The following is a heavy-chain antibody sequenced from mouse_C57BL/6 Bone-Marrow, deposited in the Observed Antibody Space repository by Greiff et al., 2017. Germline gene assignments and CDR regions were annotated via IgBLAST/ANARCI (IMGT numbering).Heavy chain of an antibody. D-gene: IGHD4-1*01. V-gene: IGHV1-55*01. J-gene: IGHJ4*01. CDR1: GYTFTSYW. CDR3: AREDWRFYYAMDY. CDR2: IYPGSGST. Sequence: VQLQQPGAELVKPGASVKMSCKASGYTFTSYWITWVKQRPGQGLEWMGDIYPGSGSTNYNEKFKRKATLTVDPSSSTAYMQLSSLTSEDSAVYYCAREDWRFYYAMDYWGQGTSVTVSS.